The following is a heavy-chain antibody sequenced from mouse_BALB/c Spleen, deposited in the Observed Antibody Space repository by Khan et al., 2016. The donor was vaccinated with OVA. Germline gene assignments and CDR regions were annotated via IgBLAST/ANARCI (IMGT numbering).Heavy chain of an antibody. D-gene: IGHD2-14*01. CDR2: INPDSSTI. V-gene: IGHV4-1*02. CDR3: ERPYRDGERDWFAY. J-gene: IGHJ3*01. CDR1: GFDFSRYW. Sequence: EVKLLESGGGLVQPGGSLKLSCAASGFDFSRYWMSWVRQAPGKGLEWIGEINPDSSTINYTPSLKDKFIISRDNAKNTLYLQMSKVRSEDTALYYTERPYRDGERDWFAYWGQGTLVTVSA.